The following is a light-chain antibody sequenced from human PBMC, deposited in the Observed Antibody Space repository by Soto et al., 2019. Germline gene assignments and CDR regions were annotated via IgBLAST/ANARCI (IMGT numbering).Light chain of an antibody. CDR3: QQSSSTPPT. V-gene: IGKV1-39*01. Sequence: DILMTQSPSSLSASLGDRVTITCRASQSVDFFLNWYQQKPGRAPKLLIYAASTLPSGVPLSFSGSGSETDFTITITSIQPEDFATYFCQQSSSTPPTFGGGTKVEIK. CDR1: QSVDFF. J-gene: IGKJ4*01. CDR2: AAS.